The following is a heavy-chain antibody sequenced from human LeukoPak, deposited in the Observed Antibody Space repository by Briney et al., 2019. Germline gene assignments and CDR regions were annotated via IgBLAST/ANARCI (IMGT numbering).Heavy chain of an antibody. Sequence: GGSLRLSCAASGFTFSSYGMHWVRQAPGKGLEWVAFIRYDGATKYYRDSVKGRFTISRDNSKNTLYLQMNSLRAEDTAVYYCTKDDYSNYLYYLDYWGQGTLVTVSS. CDR1: GFTFSSYG. D-gene: IGHD4-11*01. CDR3: TKDDYSNYLYYLDY. J-gene: IGHJ4*02. CDR2: IRYDGATK. V-gene: IGHV3-30*02.